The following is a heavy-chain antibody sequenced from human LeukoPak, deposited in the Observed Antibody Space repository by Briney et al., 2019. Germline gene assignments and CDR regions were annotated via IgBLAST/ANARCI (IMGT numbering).Heavy chain of an antibody. CDR1: GFTFSRYY. D-gene: IGHD3-10*01. CDR2: ISYDGSNK. J-gene: IGHJ5*02. CDR3: ARESGITYWFDP. V-gene: IGHV3-30-3*01. Sequence: GGSLRLSCAASGFTFSRYYMHWVRQAPGKGLEWVAVISYDGSNKYYADSVKGRFTISRDNSKNTLYLQMNSLRAEDTAVYYCARESGITYWFDPWGQGTLVTVSS.